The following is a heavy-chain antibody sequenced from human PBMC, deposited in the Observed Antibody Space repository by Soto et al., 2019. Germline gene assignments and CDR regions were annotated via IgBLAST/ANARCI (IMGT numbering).Heavy chain of an antibody. Sequence: PGGSLRLSCAASGFTVSSNYMSWVRQAPGKGLEWVSSISSSSSYIYYADSVKGRFTISRDNAKNSLYLQMNSLRAEDTAVYYCARSSVVAASKEYYYGMDVWGQGTTVTVSS. CDR1: GFTVSSNY. CDR2: ISSSSSYI. CDR3: ARSSVVAASKEYYYGMDV. V-gene: IGHV3-21*01. D-gene: IGHD2-15*01. J-gene: IGHJ6*02.